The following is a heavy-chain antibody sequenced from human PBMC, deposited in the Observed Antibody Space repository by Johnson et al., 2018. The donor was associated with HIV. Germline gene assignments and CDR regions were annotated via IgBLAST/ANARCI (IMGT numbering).Heavy chain of an antibody. CDR3: AKPQPPIVVVTATVEGEAFDI. Sequence: QVQLVESGGGVVQPGRSLRLSCAASGFTFSSYAMHWVRQAPGKGLEWVAVISYDGSNKYYADSVKGRFTISRDNSKHTLYLQMNSLRAEDTAVYYCAKPQPPIVVVTATVEGEAFDIWGQGTMVTVSS. CDR2: ISYDGSNK. V-gene: IGHV3-30-3*02. CDR1: GFTFSSYA. J-gene: IGHJ3*02. D-gene: IGHD2-21*02.